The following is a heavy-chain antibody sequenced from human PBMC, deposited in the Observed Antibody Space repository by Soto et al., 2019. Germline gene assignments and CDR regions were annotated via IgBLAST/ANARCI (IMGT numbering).Heavy chain of an antibody. CDR2: VYHSGSA. Sequence: QVLLQESGPGLVKPSGTLSLTCGVSGGSISSSKWWSWVGQPPGKGLGCLGGVYHSGSANYNPSLKSRLPIPVDRSRNQLPLTLTSVTAADTPVYYCGRDVRRYYSDQFDSWGQRILVIVSS. D-gene: IGHD4-17*01. CDR3: GRDVRRYYSDQFDS. J-gene: IGHJ4*02. V-gene: IGHV4-4*02. CDR1: GGSISSSKW.